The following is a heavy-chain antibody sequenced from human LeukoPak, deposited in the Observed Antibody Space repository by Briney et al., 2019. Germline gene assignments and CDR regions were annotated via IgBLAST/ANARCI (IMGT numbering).Heavy chain of an antibody. J-gene: IGHJ4*02. Sequence: GGSLRLSCAASGFTFSSYAMSWVRQAPGKGLEWVSAISGSGGSTYYADSVKGWFTISRDNSKNTLYLQMNSLRAEDTAVYYCAKVPGYSSGWYGSHFDYWGQGTLVTVSS. D-gene: IGHD6-19*01. CDR1: GFTFSSYA. CDR2: ISGSGGST. CDR3: AKVPGYSSGWYGSHFDY. V-gene: IGHV3-23*01.